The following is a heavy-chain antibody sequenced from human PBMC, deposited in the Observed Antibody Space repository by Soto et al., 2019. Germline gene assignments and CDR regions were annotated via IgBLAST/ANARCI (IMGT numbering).Heavy chain of an antibody. CDR2: ISGSSGGST. D-gene: IGHD3-10*01. CDR3: AKRWSGNNWTTRGVFDL. V-gene: IGHV3-23*01. J-gene: IGHJ3*01. Sequence: PGGSLRLSCSASVFTFSNYAMSWFRQAPGKWLEWVSGISGSSGGSTYYADSVKGRFTISRDNSKNTLYLQLNSLRAEDTALYYCAKRWSGNNWTTRGVFDLWGQGTMVTVSS. CDR1: VFTFSNYA.